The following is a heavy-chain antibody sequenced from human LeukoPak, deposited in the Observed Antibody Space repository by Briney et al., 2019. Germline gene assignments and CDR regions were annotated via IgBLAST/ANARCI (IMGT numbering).Heavy chain of an antibody. Sequence: GGSLRLSCAASGFTFSSSGMYWVRQAPGKGLEWVALIWYDGSNEYYADSVKGRFTISSDNSKNTMYLQMNSLRAEDTAVYYCAKDSGYRQFDYWGQGTLVTVSS. CDR2: IWYDGSNE. CDR3: AKDSGYRQFDY. CDR1: GFTFSSSG. V-gene: IGHV3-33*06. J-gene: IGHJ4*02. D-gene: IGHD3-10*01.